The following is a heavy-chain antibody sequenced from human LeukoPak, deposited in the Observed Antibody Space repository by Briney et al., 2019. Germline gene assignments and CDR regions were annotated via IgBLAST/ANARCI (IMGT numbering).Heavy chain of an antibody. J-gene: IGHJ6*03. CDR1: GGSISSYY. Sequence: SETLSLTCTVSGGSISSYYWSWIRQPPGKGLEWIGYIYYSGSTNYNPSLKSRVTISVDTSKNQFSPKLSSVTAADTAVYYCARFKVDSSGYYPRGYYYYMDVWGKGTTVTVSS. V-gene: IGHV4-59*08. CDR3: ARFKVDSSGYYPRGYYYYMDV. CDR2: IYYSGST. D-gene: IGHD3-22*01.